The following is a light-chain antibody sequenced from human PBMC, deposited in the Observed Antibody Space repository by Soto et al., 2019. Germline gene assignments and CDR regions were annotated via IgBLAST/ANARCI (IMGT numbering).Light chain of an antibody. J-gene: IGLJ1*01. CDR3: SSYTSTSTRV. Sequence: SVLTQPAFVSGSPGQSITIYCTGTSSDVGGYNYVSWYQHPPGKAPKLMISQVSNRPSGVSNRFSGSKSGNTASLTISGLQAEDEADYYCSSYTSTSTRVFGTRTKVTVL. CDR1: SSDVGGYNY. V-gene: IGLV2-14*01. CDR2: QVS.